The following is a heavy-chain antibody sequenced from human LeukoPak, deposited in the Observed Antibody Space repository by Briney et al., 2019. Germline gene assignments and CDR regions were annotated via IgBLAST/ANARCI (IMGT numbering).Heavy chain of an antibody. CDR3: ARDLGYSYGHYFDY. D-gene: IGHD5-18*01. V-gene: IGHV3-23*01. CDR1: GFTFSSSA. J-gene: IGHJ4*02. CDR2: ISGSGSGSST. Sequence: GGSLRLSCAASGFTFSSSAMSWVRQAPGEGLEWVSTISGSGSGSSTYYADSVKGRFTISRDNSKNTLYLQMNSLRAEDTAVYYCARDLGYSYGHYFDYWGQGTLVTVSS.